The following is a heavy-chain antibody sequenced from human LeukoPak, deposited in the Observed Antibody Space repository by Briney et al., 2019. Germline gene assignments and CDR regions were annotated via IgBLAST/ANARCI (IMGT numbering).Heavy chain of an antibody. D-gene: IGHD4-17*01. CDR1: TDSISSHY. V-gene: IGHV4-59*11. CDR2: IAYIGST. CDR3: ARDLITVTKGFDI. J-gene: IGHJ3*02. Sequence: SETLSLTCAVSTDSISSHYWSWIRQPPGKGLEWIGYIAYIGSTNYNPSLKSRVPISIDTSKNQFSLKLRSVTAADTAVYYCARDLITVTKGFDIWGQGTMVSVSS.